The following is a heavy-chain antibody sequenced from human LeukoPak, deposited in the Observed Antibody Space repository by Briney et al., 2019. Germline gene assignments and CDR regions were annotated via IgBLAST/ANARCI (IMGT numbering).Heavy chain of an antibody. Sequence: GASVKVSCKASGYIFTDYYMHWVRQAPGQELGWMGRINPNSGGTNYAQKFQGRVTMTRDTSISTAYTELSSLRSDDTAVYYCARVRIAAAGTWVGSTQRYWGQGTLVTVSS. CDR1: GYIFTDYY. V-gene: IGHV1/OR15-1*01. D-gene: IGHD6-13*01. CDR2: INPNSGGT. J-gene: IGHJ4*02. CDR3: ARVRIAAAGTWVGSTQRY.